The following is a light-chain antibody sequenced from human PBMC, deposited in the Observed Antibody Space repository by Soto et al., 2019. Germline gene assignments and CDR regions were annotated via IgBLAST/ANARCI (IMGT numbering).Light chain of an antibody. J-gene: IGKJ4*01. CDR1: QTISTY. V-gene: IGKV1-39*01. CDR3: QQYDSWPPFT. Sequence: DIQMTQSPSSLSASVGDRVTITCRASQTISTYLNWYQQKPGKAPRLLIYDASSLLSGVPSRFSGSGSGTDFTLTISSLQSEDFAVYYCQQYDSWPPFTFGGGTKVEIK. CDR2: DAS.